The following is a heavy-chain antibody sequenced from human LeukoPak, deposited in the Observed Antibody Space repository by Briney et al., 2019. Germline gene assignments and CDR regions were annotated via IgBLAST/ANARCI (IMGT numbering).Heavy chain of an antibody. Sequence: GRSLRLSCAASGFTFDDYAMHWVRQAPGKGLEWVSGTSWNSGSIGYADSVKGRFTISRDNAKNSLYLQMNSLRAEDTALYYCAKDIGLARGYYYYGMDVWGQGTTVTVSS. V-gene: IGHV3-9*01. CDR1: GFTFDDYA. D-gene: IGHD3-10*01. CDR2: TSWNSGSI. CDR3: AKDIGLARGYYYYGMDV. J-gene: IGHJ6*02.